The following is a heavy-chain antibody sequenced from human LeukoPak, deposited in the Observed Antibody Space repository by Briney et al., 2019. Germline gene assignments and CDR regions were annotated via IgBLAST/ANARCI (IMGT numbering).Heavy chain of an antibody. CDR3: ARQGIDFWTPYWFDS. V-gene: IGHV3-21*01. CDR1: GCTFSSYI. D-gene: IGHD3/OR15-3a*01. J-gene: IGHJ5*01. CDR2: ISSSSSYI. Sequence: GGSLRLSCAASGCTFSSYIIHWVRQAPGKGREWVSSISSSSSYIYYADSVKGRFTISRDNAKNSLYLQMSSLRAEDTAVYYCARQGIDFWTPYWFDSWGQGTLVTVSS.